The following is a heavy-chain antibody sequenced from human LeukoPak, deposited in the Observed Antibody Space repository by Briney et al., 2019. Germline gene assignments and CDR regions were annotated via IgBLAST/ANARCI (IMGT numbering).Heavy chain of an antibody. J-gene: IGHJ4*02. Sequence: SETLSLTCTVSGGSISSTSYFWGWIRQPPGKGLEWIGTIYYSGSTYNPSLKSRVTISRDTSKNQFSLKLSSVTAADSAVYYCASLGLRQSYYVDYWGQGTLVTVSS. D-gene: IGHD3-10*01. CDR2: IYYSGST. CDR3: ASLGLRQSYYVDY. V-gene: IGHV4-39*01. CDR1: GGSISSTSYF.